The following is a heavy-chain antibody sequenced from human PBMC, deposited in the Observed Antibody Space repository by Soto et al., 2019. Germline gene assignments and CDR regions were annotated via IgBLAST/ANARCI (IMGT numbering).Heavy chain of an antibody. V-gene: IGHV1-46*03. CDR2: INPSGGST. CDR3: ARASYGSGNPVYNWFDP. D-gene: IGHD3-10*01. J-gene: IGHJ5*02. Sequence: ASVKVSCKASGYTFTSYYMHWVRQAPGQGLEWMGIINPSGGSTSYAQKFQGRVTMTRDTSTSTVYMELSSLRSEDTAVYYCARASYGSGNPVYNWFDPWGQGTLVTVPS. CDR1: GYTFTSYY.